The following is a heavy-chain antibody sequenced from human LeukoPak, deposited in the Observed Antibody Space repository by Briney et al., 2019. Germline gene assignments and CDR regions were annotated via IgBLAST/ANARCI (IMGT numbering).Heavy chain of an antibody. CDR3: TTDADYYGSGSVDV. V-gene: IGHV3-15*01. Sequence: PGGSLRLSCAASGFTFSNAWMSWVRQAPGKGLERVGRIKSKTDGGTTDYAAPVKGRFTISRDDSKNTLYLQMNSLKTEDTAVYYCTTDADYYGSGSVDVWGKGTTVTVSS. CDR1: GFTFSNAW. CDR2: IKSKTDGGTT. J-gene: IGHJ6*04. D-gene: IGHD3-10*01.